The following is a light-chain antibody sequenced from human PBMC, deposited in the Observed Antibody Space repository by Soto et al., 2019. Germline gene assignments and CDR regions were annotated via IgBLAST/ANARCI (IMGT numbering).Light chain of an antibody. V-gene: IGLV3-9*01. J-gene: IGLJ2*01. CDR2: RDS. CDR3: AAWDNSLSAAV. CDR1: NIGSKN. Sequence: SYELTQPLSVSVALGQTARITCGGNNIGSKNVHWYQQKPGQAPVLVIYRDSNRPSGIPERFSGSNSGNTATLTISRAQAGDEADYYCAAWDNSLSAAVFGGGTKLTVL.